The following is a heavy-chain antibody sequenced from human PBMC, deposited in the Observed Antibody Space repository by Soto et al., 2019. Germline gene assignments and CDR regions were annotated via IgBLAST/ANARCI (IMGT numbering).Heavy chain of an antibody. J-gene: IGHJ4*02. CDR1: GFTFSTYA. V-gene: IGHV3-30-3*01. CDR2: ISYDGSNT. CDR3: ARDQGRSITCQLDY. Sequence: GSLRLSCAVSGFTFSTYAMHWVRQAPGKGLEWVAVISYDGSNTYYADSVKGRFTISRDNMLYLQMNSLRAEDTAVYYCARDQGRSITCQLDYWGQGTLVTVSS. D-gene: IGHD2-2*01.